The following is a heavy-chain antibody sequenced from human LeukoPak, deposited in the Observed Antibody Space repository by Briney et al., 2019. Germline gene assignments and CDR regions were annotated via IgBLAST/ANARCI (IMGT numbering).Heavy chain of an antibody. D-gene: IGHD2-15*01. CDR1: GFTFSSYG. Sequence: GRSLRLSCAASGFTFSSYGMHWVRQAPGKGLEWVAVIWYDGSKKYYADSVKGRFTISRDNSKNTLYLQMNSLRAEDTAVYYCATTRYCSGGSCYSPYYYYYMDVWGKGTTVTVSS. CDR3: ATTRYCSGGSCYSPYYYYYMDV. J-gene: IGHJ6*03. V-gene: IGHV3-33*01. CDR2: IWYDGSKK.